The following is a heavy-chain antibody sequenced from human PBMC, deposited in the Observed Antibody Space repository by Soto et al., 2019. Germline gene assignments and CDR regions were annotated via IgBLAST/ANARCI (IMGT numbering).Heavy chain of an antibody. CDR3: ARDAISMVRGTNNWFDP. Sequence: GGSLRLSCGASGFIFSDHAISWVRQAPGKGLEWVSAISVNGIATYYADSVKGRFTISRDNSKNTLYLQMNRLRADDTAVYYCARDAISMVRGTNNWFDPWGQGTLVTVSS. J-gene: IGHJ5*02. V-gene: IGHV3-23*01. CDR2: ISVNGIAT. D-gene: IGHD3-10*01. CDR1: GFIFSDHA.